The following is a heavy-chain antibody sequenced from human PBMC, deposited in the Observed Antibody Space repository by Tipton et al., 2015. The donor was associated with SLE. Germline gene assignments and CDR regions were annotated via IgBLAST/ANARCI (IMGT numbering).Heavy chain of an antibody. CDR1: GGSISSYY. V-gene: IGHV4-59*07. CDR2: IYYSGST. Sequence: TLSLTCTVSGGSISSYYWSWIRQPPGKGLEWIGYIYYSGSTNYSPSLKSRVTISVDTSKNQFSLKLSSVTAADTAVYYCARVPAVYYYYMDVWGKGTTVTVSS. CDR3: ARVPAVYYYYMDV. D-gene: IGHD2-2*01. J-gene: IGHJ6*03.